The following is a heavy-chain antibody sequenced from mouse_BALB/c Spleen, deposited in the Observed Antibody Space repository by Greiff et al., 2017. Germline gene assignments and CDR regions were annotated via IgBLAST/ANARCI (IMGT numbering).Heavy chain of an antibody. V-gene: IGHV5-17*02. D-gene: IGHD2-4*01. CDR1: GFTFSSFG. CDR2: ISSGSSTI. Sequence: EVQLVESGGGLVQPGGSRKLSCAASGFTFSSFGMHWVRQAPEKGLEWVAYISSGSSTIYYADTVKVRFTISRDNPKNTLFLQMTSLRSEDTAMYYCARGYDYNTFAYWGQGTLVTVSA. J-gene: IGHJ3*01. CDR3: ARGYDYNTFAY.